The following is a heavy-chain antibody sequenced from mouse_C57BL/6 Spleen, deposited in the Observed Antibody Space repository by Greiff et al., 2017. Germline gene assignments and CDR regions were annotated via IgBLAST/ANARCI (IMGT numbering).Heavy chain of an antibody. CDR2: SRNKANDYTT. J-gene: IGHJ1*03. D-gene: IGHD2-1*01. Sequence: DVKVEESGGGLVQSGRSLRLSCATSGFTFSDFYMEWVRQAPGKGLEWIAASRNKANDYTTEYSASVKGRFIVSRDTSQSILYLQMNALRAEDTAIYYCARDPLYGNYRYFDVWGTGTTVTVPS. CDR1: GFTFSDFY. V-gene: IGHV7-1*01. CDR3: ARDPLYGNYRYFDV.